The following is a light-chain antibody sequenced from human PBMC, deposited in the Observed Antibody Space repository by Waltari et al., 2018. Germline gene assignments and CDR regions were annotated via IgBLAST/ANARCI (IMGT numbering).Light chain of an antibody. CDR2: EAS. Sequence: EIVLTQSPGTLSLSAGERATLSCRASQSVGRYLAWYQQKPGQAPRLLIDEASSRAAGIPGRFSGSGSGTDFSLTISRVEPEDFAVYYCQHYVRLAVTFGQGSKVEIK. V-gene: IGKV3-20*01. CDR1: QSVGRY. CDR3: QHYVRLAVT. J-gene: IGKJ1*01.